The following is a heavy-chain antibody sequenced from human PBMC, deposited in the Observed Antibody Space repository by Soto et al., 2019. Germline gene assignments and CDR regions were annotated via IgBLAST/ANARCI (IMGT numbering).Heavy chain of an antibody. J-gene: IGHJ6*03. D-gene: IGHD3-9*01. Sequence: SETLSLTCAVYGGSFSVYYWSWIRQPPGKGLEWIGEINHSGSTNYNPCLKSRVTISVDTSKNQFSLKLSSVTAADTAVYYCARHPSDYYDILTGYYSFPYYYSYMDVWGKGTTVTVSS. CDR3: ARHPSDYYDILTGYYSFPYYYSYMDV. CDR2: INHSGST. CDR1: GGSFSVYY. V-gene: IGHV4-34*01.